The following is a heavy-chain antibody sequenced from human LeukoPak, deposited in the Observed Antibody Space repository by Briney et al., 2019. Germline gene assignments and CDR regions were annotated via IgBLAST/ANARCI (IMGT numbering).Heavy chain of an antibody. D-gene: IGHD4-11*01. V-gene: IGHV3-66*01. CDR1: GVTVSVNY. Sequence: GGSLRLSCAVSGVTVSVNYMSWVRQAPGKGLEWVSVISDGGITYYADPVKGRFTISRDNSKNMLYLQLNSLGAEDTAVYYCARVHSAAYPRAFDIWGQGAMVTVSS. J-gene: IGHJ3*02. CDR3: ARVHSAAYPRAFDI. CDR2: ISDGGIT.